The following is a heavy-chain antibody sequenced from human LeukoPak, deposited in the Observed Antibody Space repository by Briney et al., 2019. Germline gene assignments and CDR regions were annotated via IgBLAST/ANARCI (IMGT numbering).Heavy chain of an antibody. CDR2: IIPILGIA. Sequence: ASVKVSCKASGGTFSTYSITWVRQAPGQGLEWMGRIIPILGIANYAQKFHGRVTITADKSTSTAYMELSSLTSEDTAFYYCARGVWELLLFDYWGQGTLVTVSS. CDR1: GGTFSTYS. D-gene: IGHD1-26*01. V-gene: IGHV1-69*02. J-gene: IGHJ4*02. CDR3: ARGVWELLLFDY.